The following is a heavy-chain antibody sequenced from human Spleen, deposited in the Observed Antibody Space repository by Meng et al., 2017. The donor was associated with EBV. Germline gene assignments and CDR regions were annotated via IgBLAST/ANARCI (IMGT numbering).Heavy chain of an antibody. Sequence: VRLVGSGGGVVQPGRSLRLSGAASGFTFSSSGMHWVRQAPGKGLEWVAVISYDGSKKYADSVKGRFTISRDNSKNTVFLQMDSLRAEDTAVYYCVKRAESDYWGQGTLVTVSS. J-gene: IGHJ4*02. D-gene: IGHD6-19*01. CDR1: GFTFSSSG. CDR2: ISYDGSKK. V-gene: IGHV3-30*18. CDR3: VKRAESDY.